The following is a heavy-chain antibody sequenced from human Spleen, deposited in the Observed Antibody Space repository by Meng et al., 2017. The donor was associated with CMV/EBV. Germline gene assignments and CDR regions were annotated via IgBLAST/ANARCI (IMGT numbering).Heavy chain of an antibody. V-gene: IGHV4-39*07. Sequence: SETLSLTCTVSGGSVSNNNYYWNWIRQTPGKGLEWIGSIYYSGSTYYNPSLKSRVTISVDTSKNLFSLRLNSVTAADTAMYYCARSESVGTTDLEYWGQGTLVTVSS. CDR1: GGSVSNNNYY. CDR3: ARSESVGTTDLEY. J-gene: IGHJ4*02. CDR2: IYYSGST. D-gene: IGHD1-26*01.